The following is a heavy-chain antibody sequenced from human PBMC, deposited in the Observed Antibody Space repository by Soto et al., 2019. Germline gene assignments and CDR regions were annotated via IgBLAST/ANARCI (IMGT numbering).Heavy chain of an antibody. V-gene: IGHV4-59*08. J-gene: IGHJ5*02. D-gene: IGHD4-17*01. CDR2: MHYSGDT. CDR3: ARLTGMTTATTDRGFAP. Sequence: QVLLQESGPGVVKPSETLSLTCSVSGGFISSYYWTWIRQTPGKGLEWIACMHYSGDTHYNPSLKSRVTISVDTSNNQFSLKMSNVTAADTAVYYCARLTGMTTATTDRGFAPWGQGTLVTVSS. CDR1: GGFISSYY.